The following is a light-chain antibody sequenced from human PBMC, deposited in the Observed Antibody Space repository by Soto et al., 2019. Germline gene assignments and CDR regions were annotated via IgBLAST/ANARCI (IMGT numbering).Light chain of an antibody. CDR3: QSYDSSQSVYLV. CDR2: YVD. V-gene: IGLV2-14*03. Sequence: QSVLTQPASVSGSPGQSITISCTGTSRDVGAYDYVSWYLQYPDKAPQLLIYYVDHRPSGVSSRFSGSKSGNTASLVITRLQAEDEAYYYCQSYDSSQSVYLVFGGGTKLTVL. CDR1: SRDVGAYDY. J-gene: IGLJ2*01.